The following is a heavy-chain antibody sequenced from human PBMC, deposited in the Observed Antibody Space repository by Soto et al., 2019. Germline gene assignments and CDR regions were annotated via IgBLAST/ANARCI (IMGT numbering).Heavy chain of an antibody. CDR1: GFTFSSYA. D-gene: IGHD6-19*01. CDR3: AKPGIAVAGTGHGAFDI. Sequence: GGSLRLSCAASGFTFSSYAMSWVRQAPGKGLEWVSAISGSGGSTYYADSVKGRFTISRDNSKNTLYLQMNSLRAEDTAVYYCAKPGIAVAGTGHGAFDIWGQGTMVTVSS. V-gene: IGHV3-23*01. CDR2: ISGSGGST. J-gene: IGHJ3*02.